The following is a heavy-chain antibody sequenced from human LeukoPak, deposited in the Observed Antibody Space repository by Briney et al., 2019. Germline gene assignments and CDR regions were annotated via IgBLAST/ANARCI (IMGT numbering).Heavy chain of an antibody. J-gene: IGHJ3*02. CDR1: VLTFSSYG. V-gene: IGHV3-21*01. D-gene: IGHD3-9*01. CDR2: ISSSSSYI. Sequence: GGSLRLSCAASVLTFSSYGVNWVRQAPGKGLEWVSSISSSSSYIYYADSVKGRFTISRDNAKNSLYLQMNSLRAEDTAVYYCATTPVLRYFDWLPHDAFDIWGQGTMVTVSS. CDR3: ATTPVLRYFDWLPHDAFDI.